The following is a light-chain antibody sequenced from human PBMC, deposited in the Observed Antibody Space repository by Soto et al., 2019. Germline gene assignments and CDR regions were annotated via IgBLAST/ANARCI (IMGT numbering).Light chain of an antibody. Sequence: EIVLTQSPATLSLSPGERATLSCRASQNVDSYLGWYQQKPGQAPRLLIYDASNRATGIPARFSGSGSGTDFTLTISSLEPEDFAVYYCQQRSNWPLTFGGGTKVEIK. CDR3: QQRSNWPLT. V-gene: IGKV3-11*01. J-gene: IGKJ4*01. CDR2: DAS. CDR1: QNVDSY.